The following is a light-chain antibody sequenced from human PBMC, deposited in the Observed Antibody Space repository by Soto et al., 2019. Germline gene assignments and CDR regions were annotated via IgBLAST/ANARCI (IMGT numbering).Light chain of an antibody. CDR2: EVS. CDR3: SSYTSSSPCV. J-gene: IGLJ1*01. V-gene: IGLV2-14*01. CDR1: SRDVGGYKY. Sequence: QSVLTQPASVSGSPGQSITISCTGTSRDVGGYKYVSWYQQHPGKAPKLMIYEVSYRPSGVSNRFSGSKSSNTASLTISGLQAEDEADYYCSSYTSSSPCVFGTGTKVTVL.